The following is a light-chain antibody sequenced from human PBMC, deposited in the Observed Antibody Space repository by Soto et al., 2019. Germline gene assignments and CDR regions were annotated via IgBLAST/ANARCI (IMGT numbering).Light chain of an antibody. CDR2: DAS. Sequence: PFPLSGSVGDRVPIPCRASQTISSWLAWYQQKPGKAPKLLIYDASTLPRGVPSRFSGSGSGTDFTLTIGSLQPEDFATYYCQQSYSSPCTFGPGTKVDIK. CDR3: QQSYSSPCT. J-gene: IGKJ3*01. CDR1: QTISSW. V-gene: IGKV1-5*01.